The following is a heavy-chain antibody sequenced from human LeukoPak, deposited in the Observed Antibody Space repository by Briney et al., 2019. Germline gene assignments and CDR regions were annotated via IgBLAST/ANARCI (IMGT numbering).Heavy chain of an antibody. CDR2: ISYDGSNK. J-gene: IGHJ4*02. CDR1: GLTFSTYG. Sequence: PGGSLRLSCAASGLTFSTYGMHWVRQAPGKGLEWVAVISYDGSNKYYADSVKGRFTFSRDNSKNTLYLQMNSLRAEDTAVYYCAKGGTYDSSGFWAPHFDYWGQGTLVTVSS. CDR3: AKGGTYDSSGFWAPHFDY. D-gene: IGHD3-22*01. V-gene: IGHV3-30*18.